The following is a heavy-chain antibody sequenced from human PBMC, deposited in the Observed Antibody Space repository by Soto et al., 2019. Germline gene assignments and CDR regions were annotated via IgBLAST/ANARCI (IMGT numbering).Heavy chain of an antibody. Sequence: SETLSLTCAVSGGSISNNNCWNWVRQPPGKGLEWIGEIYHTGTTNYNPSLKSRVTISLEQSKNQFSLKLTSVTAADTAVYYCARGRITAFGVIITGYGRDVWGQGTTVTVSS. J-gene: IGHJ6*02. D-gene: IGHD3-3*01. CDR1: GGSISNNNC. V-gene: IGHV4-4*02. CDR2: IYHTGTT. CDR3: ARGRITAFGVIITGYGRDV.